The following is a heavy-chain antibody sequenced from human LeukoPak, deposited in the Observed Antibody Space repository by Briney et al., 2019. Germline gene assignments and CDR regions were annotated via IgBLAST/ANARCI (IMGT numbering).Heavy chain of an antibody. CDR2: IIPIFGTA. CDR3: ARRIGELRYFENWFDP. D-gene: IGHD3-9*01. CDR1: GGTFSSYA. Sequence: WASVKVSCKASGGTFSSYAISWVRQAPGQGLEWMGGIIPIFGTANYAQKFQGRVTITADESTSTAYMELSSLRSEDTAVYYCARRIGELRYFENWFDPWGQGTLVTVPS. V-gene: IGHV1-69*13. J-gene: IGHJ5*02.